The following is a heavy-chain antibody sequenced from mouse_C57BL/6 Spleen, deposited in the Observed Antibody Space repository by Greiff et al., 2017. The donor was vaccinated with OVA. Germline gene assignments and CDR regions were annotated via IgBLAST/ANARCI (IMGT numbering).Heavy chain of an antibody. Sequence: EVKLVESEGGLVQPGSSMKLSCTASGFTFSDYYMAWVRQVPEKGLEWVANINYDGSSTYYLDSLKSRFIISRDNAKNILYLQMSSLKSEDTATYYCARDRLPHAMDYWGQGTSVTVSS. CDR3: ARDRLPHAMDY. CDR1: GFTFSDYY. J-gene: IGHJ4*01. D-gene: IGHD2-2*01. CDR2: INYDGSST. V-gene: IGHV5-16*01.